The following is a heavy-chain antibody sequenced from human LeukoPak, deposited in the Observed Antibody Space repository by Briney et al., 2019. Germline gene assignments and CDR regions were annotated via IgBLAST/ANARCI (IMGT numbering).Heavy chain of an antibody. CDR1: GYTFTSYG. D-gene: IGHD2-2*01. CDR2: ISAYNGNT. J-gene: IGHJ6*02. V-gene: IGHV1-18*01. CDR3: ARGVVVVPAAYYYGMDV. Sequence: GASVKVSCKASGYTFTSYGISWVRQAPGQGLEGMGWISAYNGNTNYAQKLQGRVTMTTDTSTSTAYMELRSLRSDDTAVYYCARGVVVVPAAYYYGMDVWGQGTTVTVSS.